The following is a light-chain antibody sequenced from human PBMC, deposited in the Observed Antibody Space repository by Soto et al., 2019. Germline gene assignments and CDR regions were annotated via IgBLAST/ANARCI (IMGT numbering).Light chain of an antibody. CDR1: QNINTW. CDR2: TAS. CDR3: QQSHSTPSWT. V-gene: IGKV1-39*01. J-gene: IGKJ1*01. Sequence: DIQMTQSPSSLSASVGDRVTITCRASQNINTWLSWHQQKPGKAPSLLISTASDLQSGVPSRFSGSGSGTDFTLTISSLQPEDFATYYCQQSHSTPSWTFGQGTKVDI.